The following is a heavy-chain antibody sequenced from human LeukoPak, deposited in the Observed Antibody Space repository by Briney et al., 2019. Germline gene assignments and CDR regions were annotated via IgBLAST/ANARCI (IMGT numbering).Heavy chain of an antibody. D-gene: IGHD3/OR15-3a*01. V-gene: IGHV3-11*04. CDR1: GFTFSDYY. Sequence: PGGSLRLSCAASGFTFSDYYMSWIRQAPGKGLQWVSYISSSGRTIHYADSVKGRFTISRDNAKSSLYLQMNSLRAEDTAVYYCAKESDFFFYMDVWGRGTMVTVSS. CDR2: ISSSGRTI. J-gene: IGHJ6*03. CDR3: AKESDFFFYMDV.